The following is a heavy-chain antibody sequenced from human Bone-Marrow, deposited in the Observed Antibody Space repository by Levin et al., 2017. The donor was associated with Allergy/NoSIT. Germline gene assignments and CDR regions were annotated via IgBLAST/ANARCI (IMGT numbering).Heavy chain of an antibody. J-gene: IGHJ4*02. CDR1: GGSISSYY. D-gene: IGHD4-17*01. CDR3: ARDGHYGDYFDY. V-gene: IGHV4-59*01. CDR2: IYYSGST. Sequence: SETLSLTCTVSGGSISSYYWSWIRQPPGKGLEWIGYIYYSGSTNYNPSLKSRVTISVDTSKNQFSLKLSSVTAADTAVYYCARDGHYGDYFDYWGQGTLVTVSS.